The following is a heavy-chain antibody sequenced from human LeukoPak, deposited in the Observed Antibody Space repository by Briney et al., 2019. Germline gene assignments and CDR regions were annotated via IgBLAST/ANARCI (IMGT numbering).Heavy chain of an antibody. CDR2: ISYDGSNK. Sequence: PGGSLRLSCAASGFTFSSYGMHWVRQAPGKGLEWVAVISYDGSNKYYADSVKGRFTISRDNSKNTLYLQMNSLRAEDTAVYYCANGPPFDYWGQGTLVTVSS. CDR1: GFTFSSYG. J-gene: IGHJ4*02. CDR3: ANGPPFDY. V-gene: IGHV3-30*18.